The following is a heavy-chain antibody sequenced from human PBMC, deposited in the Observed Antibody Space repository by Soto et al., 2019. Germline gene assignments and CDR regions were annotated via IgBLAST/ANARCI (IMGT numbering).Heavy chain of an antibody. CDR2: IYYGGST. Sequence: KQSQTLSLTCTVSGGSVSSGSYYCSWIRQPPGKGLEWIGYIYYGGSTNYNPSLKSRVTISVDTSKNQFSLKLSSVTAADTAVYYCASFTMVRGVISWVGGVDFDYWGQGTLVTVSS. CDR1: GGSVSSGSYY. J-gene: IGHJ4*02. CDR3: ASFTMVRGVISWVGGVDFDY. D-gene: IGHD3-10*01. V-gene: IGHV4-61*01.